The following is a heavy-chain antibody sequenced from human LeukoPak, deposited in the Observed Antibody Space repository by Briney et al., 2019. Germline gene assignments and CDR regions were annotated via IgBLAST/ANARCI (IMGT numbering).Heavy chain of an antibody. CDR2: IWYDGSNK. CDR3: ARRAWHSSSNRINWFDP. V-gene: IGHV3-33*01. CDR1: GFTFSSYG. D-gene: IGHD6-13*01. J-gene: IGHJ5*02. Sequence: GGSLRLSCAASGFTFSSYGMHWVRQAPGKGLEWVAVIWYDGSNKYYADSVRGRFTISRDNSKNTLYLQMNNLRAEDTAVYYCARRAWHSSSNRINWFDPWGQGTLVTVSS.